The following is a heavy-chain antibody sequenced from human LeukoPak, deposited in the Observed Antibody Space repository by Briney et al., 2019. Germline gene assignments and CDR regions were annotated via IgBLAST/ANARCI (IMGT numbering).Heavy chain of an antibody. Sequence: GRSLRLSCAASGFTFSSYGMHWVRQAPGKGLEWVAVISYDGSNKNYADSVKGRFTISRDNSKNTLYLQMNSLRAEDTAVYYCHFNYYDSSGYQFDYWGQGTLVTVSS. J-gene: IGHJ4*02. D-gene: IGHD3-22*01. CDR3: HFNYYDSSGYQFDY. V-gene: IGHV3-30*03. CDR2: ISYDGSNK. CDR1: GFTFSSYG.